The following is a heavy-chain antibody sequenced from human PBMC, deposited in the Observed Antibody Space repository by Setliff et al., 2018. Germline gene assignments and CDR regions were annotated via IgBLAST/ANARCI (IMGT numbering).Heavy chain of an antibody. CDR2: TIPIFGTT. Sequence: ASVKVSCKASGGTFSDYGISWVRQAPGQGLEWMGGTIPIFGTTDYAQRFQGRVTIITDESTSTAFMQLSSLRSEDTAVYYCVREGVDSRSSTDYRYYMDVWGKGTTVTVSS. D-gene: IGHD3-22*01. CDR3: VREGVDSRSSTDYRYYMDV. CDR1: GGTFSDYG. V-gene: IGHV1-69*05. J-gene: IGHJ6*03.